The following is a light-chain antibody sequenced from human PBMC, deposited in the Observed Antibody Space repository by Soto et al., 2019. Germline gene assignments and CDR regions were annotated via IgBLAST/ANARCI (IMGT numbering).Light chain of an antibody. CDR1: SSDIGGYNY. CDR2: EVS. V-gene: IGLV2-14*01. J-gene: IGLJ1*01. CDR3: SSYTSSGTLFV. Sequence: ALTQPASVSGSDGQSITISCTGTSSDIGGYNYVSWYQQYPGKAPKVMIYEVSNRPSGVSNRFSGSKSGNTASLTISGLQGDDEADYYCSSYTSSGTLFVSGTGTKVTVL.